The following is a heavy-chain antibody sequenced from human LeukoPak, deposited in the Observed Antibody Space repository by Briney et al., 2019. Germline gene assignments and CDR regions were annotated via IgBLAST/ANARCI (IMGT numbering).Heavy chain of an antibody. V-gene: IGHV3-64*01. CDR1: GFTFSSYG. CDR2: ISRNGGST. CDR3: ARDYSSGWFDY. D-gene: IGHD6-19*01. J-gene: IGHJ4*02. Sequence: GGSLRLSCAASGFTFSSYGMHWVRQAPGKGLEYVSAISRNGGSTYYANSVKGRFTISRDNSKNTLYLQMGSLRAEDMAVYYCARDYSSGWFDYWGQGTLVTVSS.